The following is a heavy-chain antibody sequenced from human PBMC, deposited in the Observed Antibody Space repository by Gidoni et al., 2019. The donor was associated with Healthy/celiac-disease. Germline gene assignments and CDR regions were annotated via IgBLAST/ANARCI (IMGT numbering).Heavy chain of an antibody. CDR1: GGSFSGYY. CDR2: INHSGST. D-gene: IGHD6-6*01. Sequence: QVQLQQWGAGLLKPSETLSLTCAVYGGSFSGYYWSWIRLPPGKGLEWSGEINHSGSTNYNPSLKSRVTISVDTSKNQFSLKLSSVTAADTAVYYCARLSRPASIAARHYYYMDVWGKGTTVTVSS. J-gene: IGHJ6*03. V-gene: IGHV4-34*01. CDR3: ARLSRPASIAARHYYYMDV.